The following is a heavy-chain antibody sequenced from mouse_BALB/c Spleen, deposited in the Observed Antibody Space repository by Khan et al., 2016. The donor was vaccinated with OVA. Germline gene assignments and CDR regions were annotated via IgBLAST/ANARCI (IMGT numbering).Heavy chain of an antibody. J-gene: IGHJ4*01. CDR2: INTNTGEP. D-gene: IGHD2-3*01. CDR1: GYTFTNYG. Sequence: QIQLVQSGPELKKPGETVKISCKASGYTFTNYGMNWVKQAPGKGLKWMGWINTNTGEPTYAEEFKGRFAFSLETSASTAYLQINNLKNDDTATYFGARSRWLLPAMDYWGQGTSVTVAS. CDR3: ARSRWLLPAMDY. V-gene: IGHV9-3*02.